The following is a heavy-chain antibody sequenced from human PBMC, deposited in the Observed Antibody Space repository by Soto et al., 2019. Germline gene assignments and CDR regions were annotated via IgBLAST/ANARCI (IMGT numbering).Heavy chain of an antibody. Sequence: LSLICAVSGYSISSCYYWGWIRQPPGKGLECIGSMYHSGNTYYNPSLKSRVTISVDTSKNQFSLKLSSVTAADTAVYYCARSSPRGVFDPWGQGTLVTVSS. CDR3: ARSSPRGVFDP. CDR2: MYHSGNT. V-gene: IGHV4-38-2*01. D-gene: IGHD6-6*01. CDR1: GYSISSCYY. J-gene: IGHJ5*02.